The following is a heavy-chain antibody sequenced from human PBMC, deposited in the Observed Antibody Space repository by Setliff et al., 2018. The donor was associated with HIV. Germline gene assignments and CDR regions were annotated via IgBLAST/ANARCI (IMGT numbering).Heavy chain of an antibody. V-gene: IGHV3-7*01. CDR3: TRDLGYDSFDI. J-gene: IGHJ3*02. CDR2: IDQHGSER. D-gene: IGHD3-22*01. CDR1: EFTNFW. Sequence: GGSLRLSCSASEFTNFWMAWVRQAPGKGLEWVANIDQHGSERYYTDSVRGRFTISRDNAKNSLYLQMNSLRGEDTALYYCTRDLGYDSFDIWDQGTMVTVSS.